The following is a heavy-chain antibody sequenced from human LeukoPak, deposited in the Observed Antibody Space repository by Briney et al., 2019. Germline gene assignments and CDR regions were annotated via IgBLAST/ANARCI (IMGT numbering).Heavy chain of an antibody. D-gene: IGHD1-26*01. V-gene: IGHV3-23*01. Sequence: HRLSFEAPRVTYESNSLCWACQSPEKGLEWVSGIGGGDTHYADSVKGRFTISRDDSKNTVDLQMSSLRAEDTAVYYCAKDGQSFNSMWDYFDSWGQGTLVTVSS. CDR3: AKDGQSFNSMWDYFDS. CDR1: RVTYESNS. J-gene: IGHJ4*02. CDR2: IGGGDT.